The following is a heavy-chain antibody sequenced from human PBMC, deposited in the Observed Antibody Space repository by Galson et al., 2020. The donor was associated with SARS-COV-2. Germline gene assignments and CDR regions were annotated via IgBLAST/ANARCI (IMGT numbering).Heavy chain of an antibody. CDR1: GYTFSGHY. CDR2: INPNSGDT. V-gene: IGHV1-2*06. Sequence: ASVKVSCKASGYTFSGHYMHWVRLAPGQGLEWMGRINPNSGDTDVAQKFQGRVTMTTDTSLTTAYIELSRLPSDDTAVYYCTRGSNSSPFYHFDPWGQGTLVTVSS. D-gene: IGHD3-10*01. J-gene: IGHJ5*02. CDR3: TRGSNSSPFYHFDP.